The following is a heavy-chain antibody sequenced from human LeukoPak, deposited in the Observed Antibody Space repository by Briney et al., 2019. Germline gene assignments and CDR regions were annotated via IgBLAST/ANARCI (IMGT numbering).Heavy chain of an antibody. J-gene: IGHJ3*02. CDR1: GGSISSYY. D-gene: IGHD1-26*01. CDR3: ARAGRGGATDDAFDI. V-gene: IGHV4-59*01. CDR2: IYYSGST. Sequence: PSETLSLTRTVSGGSISSYYWSWIRQPPGKGLEWIGYIYYSGSTNYNPSLKSRVTISVDTSKNQFSLKLSSVTAADTAVYYCARAGRGGATDDAFDIWGQGTMVTVSS.